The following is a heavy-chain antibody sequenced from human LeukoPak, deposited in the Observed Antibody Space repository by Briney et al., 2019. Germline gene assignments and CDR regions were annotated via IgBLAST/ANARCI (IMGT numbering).Heavy chain of an antibody. CDR3: ARDGYCSGGSCYAARFDP. D-gene: IGHD2-15*01. CDR1: GGTFSSYA. V-gene: IGHV1-69*05. CDR2: IIPVFGTA. Sequence: ASVKVSCKASGGTFSSYAISWVRQAPGQGLEWMGRIIPVFGTANYAQNFQGRVTITTDESTSTAYMELSSLRSEDTAVYYCARDGYCSGGSCYAARFDPWGQGTLVTVSS. J-gene: IGHJ5*02.